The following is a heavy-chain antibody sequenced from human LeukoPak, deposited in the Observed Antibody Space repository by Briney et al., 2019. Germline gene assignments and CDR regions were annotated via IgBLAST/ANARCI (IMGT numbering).Heavy chain of an antibody. D-gene: IGHD3-10*01. J-gene: IGHJ6*03. CDR2: IKWNGGST. CDR1: GFTFDDYG. CDR3: ARNSGAGYYFYMHV. Sequence: GGSLRLSCAASGFTFDDYGMSWVRQAPGKGLEWVSGIKWNGGSTGYADSVKGRFTISRDNAKNSLYLQMNSLRAEDTALYYCARNSGAGYYFYMHVWGKGTAVTVSS. V-gene: IGHV3-20*04.